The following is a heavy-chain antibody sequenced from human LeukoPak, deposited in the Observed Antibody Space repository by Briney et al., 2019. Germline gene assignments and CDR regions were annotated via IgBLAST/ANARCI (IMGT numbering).Heavy chain of an antibody. D-gene: IGHD6-19*01. Sequence: ASVKVSCKGSGGTFSSYAISWVRQAPGQGLEWMGRIIPIFGTANYAQKFQGRVTITTDESTSTAYMELSSLRSEDTAVYYCARGRRSSGQTIFDYWGQGTLVTVSS. CDR2: IIPIFGTA. CDR1: GGTFSSYA. J-gene: IGHJ4*02. V-gene: IGHV1-69*05. CDR3: ARGRRSSGQTIFDY.